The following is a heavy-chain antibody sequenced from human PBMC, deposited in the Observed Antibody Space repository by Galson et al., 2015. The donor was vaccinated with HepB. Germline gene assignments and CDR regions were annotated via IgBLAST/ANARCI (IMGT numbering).Heavy chain of an antibody. D-gene: IGHD1-26*01. CDR2: ISAYNGNT. J-gene: IGHJ6*02. CDR1: GYTFTSYG. Sequence: SVKVSCKASGYTFTSYGISWVRQAPGQGLEWMGWISAYNGNTNYAQKLQGRVTMTTDTSTSTAYMELRSLRSDDTAVYYCARKRIYRLNSGSAVDYYYYGMDVWGQGTTVTVSS. V-gene: IGHV1-18*04. CDR3: ARKRIYRLNSGSAVDYYYYGMDV.